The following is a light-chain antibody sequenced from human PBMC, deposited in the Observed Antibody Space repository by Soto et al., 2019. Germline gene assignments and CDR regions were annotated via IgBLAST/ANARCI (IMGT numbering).Light chain of an antibody. Sequence: QSALTQPASVSGSPGQSITISCTGTSSDVGLYDYVSWYQQHPGKAPQLMIYAVSNRPSGVSNRFSASKSGNTASLFISGLQAEDEADYYCSSYTSYSSYVFGSGTKVTV. V-gene: IGLV2-14*01. CDR3: SSYTSYSSYV. J-gene: IGLJ1*01. CDR2: AVS. CDR1: SSDVGLYDY.